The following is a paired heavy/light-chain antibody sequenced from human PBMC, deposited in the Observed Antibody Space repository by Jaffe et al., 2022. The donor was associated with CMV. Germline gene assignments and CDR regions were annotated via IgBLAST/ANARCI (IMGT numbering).Light chain of an antibody. Sequence: QSALTQPASVSGSPGQSITISCTGTSSDVGGYNYVSWYQQHPGKAPKLMIYDVSNRPSGVSNRFSGSKSGNTASLTISGLQAEDEADYYCSSYTSSSILVVFGGGTKLTVL. CDR3: SSYTSSSILVV. CDR1: SSDVGGYNY. J-gene: IGLJ3*02. CDR2: DVS. V-gene: IGLV2-14*03.
Heavy chain of an antibody. Sequence: QVQLQESGPGLVKPSETLSLTCTVSGGSISSYYWSWIRQPAGKGLEWIGRIYTSGSTNYNPSLKSRVTMSVDTSKNQFSLKLSSVTAADTAVYYCARGVPRGGYFDYWGQGTLVTVSS. CDR1: GGSISSYY. CDR2: IYTSGST. D-gene: IGHD3-10*01. J-gene: IGHJ4*02. CDR3: ARGVPRGGYFDY. V-gene: IGHV4-4*07.